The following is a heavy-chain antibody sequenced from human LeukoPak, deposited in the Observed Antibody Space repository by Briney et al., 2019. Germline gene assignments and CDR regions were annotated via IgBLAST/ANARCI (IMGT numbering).Heavy chain of an antibody. CDR3: ARVSIVVVPAAIVRLYYYYGMDV. CDR1: GYTFTSYD. D-gene: IGHD2-2*02. V-gene: IGHV1-8*01. CDR2: MNPNSGNT. Sequence: EASVKVSCKASGYTFTSYDINWVRQATGQGLEWMGWMNPNSGNTGYAQKFQGRVTMTRNTSISTAYMELSSLRSEDTAVYYCARVSIVVVPAAIVRLYYYYGMDVWGQGTTVTVSS. J-gene: IGHJ6*02.